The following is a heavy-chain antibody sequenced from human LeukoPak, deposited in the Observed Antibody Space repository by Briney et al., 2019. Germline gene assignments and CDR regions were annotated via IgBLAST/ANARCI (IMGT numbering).Heavy chain of an antibody. CDR2: INHSGST. V-gene: IGHV4-34*01. D-gene: IGHD2-2*01. J-gene: IGHJ6*03. CDR1: GGSFSGYY. CDR3: GRGTNCYGGVCGYNYMDV. Sequence: PSETLSLTCAVYGGSFSGYYWSWIRQPPAKGLEWIGEINHSGSTNYNPSLKSRVTISVDTSKNQFSLKLSSVTAADTAVYYCGRGTNCYGGVCGYNYMDVWGKGTTVTVS.